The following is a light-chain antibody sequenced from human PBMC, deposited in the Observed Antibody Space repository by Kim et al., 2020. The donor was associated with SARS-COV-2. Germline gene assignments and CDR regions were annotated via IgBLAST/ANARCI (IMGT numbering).Light chain of an antibody. CDR3: QQRNNWPRT. CDR1: QSVSSY. J-gene: IGKJ4*01. CDR2: DAS. V-gene: IGKV3-11*01. Sequence: EIVLTQSPATLSLSPRERATLSCRACQSVSSYLVWYQQKPGQAPRLLIYDASTRATGIPARFSGSGSGTDFTLTISSLEPEDSAIYYCQQRNNWPRTFGGGTKVDIK.